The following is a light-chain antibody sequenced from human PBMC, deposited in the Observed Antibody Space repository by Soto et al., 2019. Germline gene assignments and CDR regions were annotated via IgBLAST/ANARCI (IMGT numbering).Light chain of an antibody. CDR3: QQRSNWPPIT. J-gene: IGKJ5*01. CDR2: DAS. V-gene: IGKV3-11*01. CDR1: QSVSSY. Sequence: EVRLTQSPCTLSLSTGERATLSCRASQSVSSYLAWYQQKPGQAPRLLIYDASNRATGIPARFSGSGSGTDFTLTISSLEPEDFAVYYCQQRSNWPPITFGQGTRLAI.